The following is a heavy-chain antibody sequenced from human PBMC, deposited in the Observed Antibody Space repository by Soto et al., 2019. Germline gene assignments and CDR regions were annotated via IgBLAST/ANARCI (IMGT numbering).Heavy chain of an antibody. CDR2: IYYSGST. CDR1: GGSISSGDYY. J-gene: IGHJ4*02. V-gene: IGHV4-30-4*01. Sequence: PSETLSLTCTVSGGSISSGDYYWSWIRQPPGKGLEWIGYIYYSGSTYYNPSLKSRVTISVDTSKNQFSLKLSSVTAADTAVYYCARGATVVTPAPPDYWGQGTLVTVSS. D-gene: IGHD4-17*01. CDR3: ARGATVVTPAPPDY.